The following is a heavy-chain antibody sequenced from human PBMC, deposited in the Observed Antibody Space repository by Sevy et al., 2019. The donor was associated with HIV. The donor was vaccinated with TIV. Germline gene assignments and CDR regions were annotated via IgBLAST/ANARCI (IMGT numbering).Heavy chain of an antibody. D-gene: IGHD3-10*01. Sequence: VSVKVSCKASGYTFTSYGISWVRQAPGQGLEWMGWISAYNGNTNYAQKLQGRVTMTTDTSTSTAYMELRSLRSDDTAVYYCARNGMVRGAIILYYFDYWGQGTLVTVSS. CDR3: ARNGMVRGAIILYYFDY. J-gene: IGHJ4*02. V-gene: IGHV1-18*01. CDR1: GYTFTSYG. CDR2: ISAYNGNT.